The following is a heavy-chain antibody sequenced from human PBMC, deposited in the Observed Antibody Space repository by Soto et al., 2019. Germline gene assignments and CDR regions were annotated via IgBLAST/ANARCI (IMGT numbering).Heavy chain of an antibody. D-gene: IGHD5-12*01. Sequence: GGSLRLSCAASGFTFSSYAMRWVRQAPGKGLEWVAVISYDGSNKYYADSVKGRFTISRDNSKNTLYLQMNSLRAEDTAVYYCARGQLVIVATIPWFDPWGQGTLVTVSS. CDR2: ISYDGSNK. CDR1: GFTFSSYA. J-gene: IGHJ5*02. CDR3: ARGQLVIVATIPWFDP. V-gene: IGHV3-30-3*01.